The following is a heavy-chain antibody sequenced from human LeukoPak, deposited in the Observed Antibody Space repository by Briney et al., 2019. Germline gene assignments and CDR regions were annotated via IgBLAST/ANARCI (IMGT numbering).Heavy chain of an antibody. V-gene: IGHV6-1*01. CDR1: GDSVSTNSVA. J-gene: IGHJ3*01. CDR2: TYYRSKWNN. Sequence: SQTLSLTCAISGDSVSTNSVAWNWIRQSPSRGLEWLGRTYYRSKWNNDYAVSVKSRIIINPDTSKNQFSLQLNSVTPDDTALYYCARGRYSGFDLWGQGTMVTVSS. CDR3: ARGRYSGFDL. D-gene: IGHD2-15*01.